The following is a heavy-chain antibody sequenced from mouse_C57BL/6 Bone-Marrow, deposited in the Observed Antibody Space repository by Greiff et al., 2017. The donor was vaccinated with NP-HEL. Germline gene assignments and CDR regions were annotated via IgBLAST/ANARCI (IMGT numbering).Heavy chain of an antibody. CDR3: ARERTLRMDY. V-gene: IGHV1-64*01. Sequence: QVQLQQSGAELVKPGASVKLSCKASGYTFTSYWMHWVKQRPGQGLEWIGMIHPNSGSTNYNEKFKSKATLTVDKSSSTAYMQLSSLTSEDSAVYYCARERTLRMDYWGQGTSVTVSA. J-gene: IGHJ4*01. CDR2: IHPNSGST. CDR1: GYTFTSYW.